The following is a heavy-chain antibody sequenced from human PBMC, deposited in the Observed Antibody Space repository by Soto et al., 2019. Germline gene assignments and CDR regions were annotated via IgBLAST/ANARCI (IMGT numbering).Heavy chain of an antibody. CDR1: GGSINTFY. Sequence: PSETLSLTCTVSGGSINTFYWSWVRQPAGKGLEWIGRIFSSGSTSFNPSLESRVAMSVDTSKNHFSLNLSSVTAADMAVYYCAREGSYSAYNFAHGIKLWSFEVWGQGALVTVSS. CDR3: AREGSYSAYNFAHGIKLWSFEV. V-gene: IGHV4-4*07. J-gene: IGHJ4*02. CDR2: IFSSGST. D-gene: IGHD5-12*01.